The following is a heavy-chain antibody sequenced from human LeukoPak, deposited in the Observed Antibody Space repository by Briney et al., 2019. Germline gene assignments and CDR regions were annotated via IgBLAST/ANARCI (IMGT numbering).Heavy chain of an antibody. J-gene: IGHJ4*02. D-gene: IGHD1-1*01. CDR3: AKVRTGHYFDY. Sequence: GGSLRLSCGASGFTFSSFAMTWVRQAPGKGLEWVSTISGSGTSTYYADSVKGRFTISRDNSKTTLYLQMNSLRAEDTAEYYCAKVRTGHYFDYWGQGTLVTVSS. V-gene: IGHV3-23*01. CDR2: ISGSGTST. CDR1: GFTFSSFA.